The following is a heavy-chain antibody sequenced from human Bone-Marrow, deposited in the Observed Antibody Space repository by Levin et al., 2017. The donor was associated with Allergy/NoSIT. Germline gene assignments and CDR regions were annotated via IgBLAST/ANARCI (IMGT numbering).Heavy chain of an antibody. CDR3: ARVTDYYDSSVYFSPYYFDS. CDR1: GFTFRDYY. V-gene: IGHV3-11*01. Sequence: GESLKISCAASGFTFRDYYMSWIRQAPGKGLEWISYISVSSSTEYYADSVEGRFTISRDDARNTLYLHMNSLRAEDTAVYYCARVTDYYDSSVYFSPYYFDSWGQGTLVTVSS. D-gene: IGHD3-22*01. J-gene: IGHJ4*02. CDR2: ISVSSSTE.